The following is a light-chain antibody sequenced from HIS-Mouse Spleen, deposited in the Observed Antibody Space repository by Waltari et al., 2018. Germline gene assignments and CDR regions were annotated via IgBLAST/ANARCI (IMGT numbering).Light chain of an antibody. CDR2: EGS. J-gene: IGLJ3*02. V-gene: IGLV2-23*01. Sequence: QSALTQPASVSGSPGQSITLSCTGTSPDVGSYNLAPWYQQHPGKAPKLMIYEGSKRPSGVSNRFSGSKSGNTASLTISGLQAEDEADYYCCSYAGSSTWVFGGGTKLTVL. CDR1: SPDVGSYNL. CDR3: CSYAGSSTWV.